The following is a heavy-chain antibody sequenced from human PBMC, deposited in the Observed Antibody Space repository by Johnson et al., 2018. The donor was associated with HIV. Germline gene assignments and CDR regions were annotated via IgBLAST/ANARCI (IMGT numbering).Heavy chain of an antibody. CDR1: GFSFSSYG. CDR3: AKGAPWDI. Sequence: QEQLVESGGGVVQPGGSLRLSCATSGFSFSSYGLYWVRQAPGKGLEWVSFIPYYGSDKYYTDSVKGRFTISRDNAKNTLYLQMNSLRAEETAVYYCAKGAPWDIWGQGTMVTVSS. J-gene: IGHJ3*02. CDR2: IPYYGSDK. V-gene: IGHV3-30*02.